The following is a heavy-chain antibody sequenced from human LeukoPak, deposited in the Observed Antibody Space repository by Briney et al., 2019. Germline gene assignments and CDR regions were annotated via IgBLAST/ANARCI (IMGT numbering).Heavy chain of an antibody. CDR2: INKDGSTK. J-gene: IGHJ5*01. CDR1: GFNFGTDW. D-gene: IGHD2-15*01. Sequence: GGSLRLSCAASGFNFGTDWMSWVRQAPGKGLEWVANINKDGSTKFYVDSVKGRFTISRDNARNSLYLQMNSLRAEDTAVYYCARDGGYCSGITCPCDSWGQGTLVTVST. CDR3: ARDGGYCSGITCPCDS. V-gene: IGHV3-7*01.